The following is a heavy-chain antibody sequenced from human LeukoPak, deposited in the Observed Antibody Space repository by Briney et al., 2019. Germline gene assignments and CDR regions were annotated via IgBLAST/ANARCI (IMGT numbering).Heavy chain of an antibody. V-gene: IGHV1-2*05. CDR3: ARDNCANGVCYLFDY. CDR1: GYTFTGYY. D-gene: IGHD2-8*01. CDR2: INPNSGGT. Sequence: ASVKVSCKASGYTFTGYYMHWVRQAPGQGLEWMGRINPNSGGTNYAQKFQGRVTKTRDTSIRKAYMELSRLRSDDTGVYYCARDNCANGVCYLFDYWGQGTLATVSS. J-gene: IGHJ4*02.